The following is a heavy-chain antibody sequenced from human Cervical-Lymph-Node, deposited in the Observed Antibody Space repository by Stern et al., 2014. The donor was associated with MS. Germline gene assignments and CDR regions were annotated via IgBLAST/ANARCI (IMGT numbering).Heavy chain of an antibody. CDR1: GDSFSNFD. V-gene: IGHV1-69*01. CDR2: ITPLFGTA. D-gene: IGHD6-13*01. CDR3: TRHQGGIAAF. J-gene: IGHJ4*02. Sequence: VQLEESGAEVKKPGSSVKVACKASGDSFSNFDISWVRQAPGKGLEWMGGITPLFGTANYAQRFQGRVTFNADVSTDTVYMQMSSLRSDDTAVYYCTRHQGGIAAFWGQGTLVTVSS.